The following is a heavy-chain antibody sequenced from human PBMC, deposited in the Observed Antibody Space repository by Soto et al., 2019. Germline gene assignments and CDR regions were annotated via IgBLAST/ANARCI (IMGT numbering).Heavy chain of an antibody. D-gene: IGHD3-22*01. CDR1: GFTFSSYS. J-gene: IGHJ4*02. CDR2: ISGSGGSK. Sequence: GGSLRLSCAASGFTFSSYSISWVRQAPWKGLEWVSAISGSGGSKYYADSVKGRFTISRDNSKNTLYLQMNSLRAEDTAVYYCAKPSSKYYYDSSGYYYWGQGTLVTVSS. V-gene: IGHV3-23*01. CDR3: AKPSSKYYYDSSGYYY.